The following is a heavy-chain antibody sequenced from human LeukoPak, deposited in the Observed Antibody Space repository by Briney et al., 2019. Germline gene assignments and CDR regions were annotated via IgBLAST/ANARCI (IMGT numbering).Heavy chain of an antibody. Sequence: PGGSLRLSCEASGFTFGSYAMYWVRQAPGKGLQWVAGIFGSGGSAHYADSVKGRFTISRDNSKNTVYLQINSLRAEDTAVYYCGKTTTGYSSGQKPAWPVDYWGQGTLLTVSS. CDR1: GFTFGSYA. CDR3: GKTTTGYSSGQKPAWPVDY. V-gene: IGHV3-23*01. D-gene: IGHD6-19*01. CDR2: IFGSGGSA. J-gene: IGHJ4*02.